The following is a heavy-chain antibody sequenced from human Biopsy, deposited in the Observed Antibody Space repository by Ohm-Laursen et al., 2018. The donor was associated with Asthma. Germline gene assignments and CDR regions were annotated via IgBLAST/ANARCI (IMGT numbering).Heavy chain of an antibody. Sequence: GASVKVSCKASGYSFTSDYIHWVRQAPGQGLEWMGIFNPSGGSTSYAQKFQGRVTMTRDTSTSTVYIELSSLRSEDTAVYYCARPSGTNPHYFDYWGQGTLVTVSS. V-gene: IGHV1-46*01. CDR2: FNPSGGST. J-gene: IGHJ4*02. CDR1: GYSFTSDY. CDR3: ARPSGTNPHYFDY. D-gene: IGHD1/OR15-1a*01.